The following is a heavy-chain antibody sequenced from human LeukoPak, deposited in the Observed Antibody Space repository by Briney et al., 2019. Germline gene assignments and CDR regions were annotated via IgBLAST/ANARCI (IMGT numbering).Heavy chain of an antibody. CDR3: AKVWEWSSPNDAFDI. V-gene: IGHV3-30*02. CDR2: IRYDGSNK. Sequence: AGSLRLSCAASGFTFSSYGTHWVRQAPGKGLEWVAFIRYDGSNKYYADSVKGRFTISRDNSKNTLYLQMNSLRAEHTAVYHCAKVWEWSSPNDAFDIWGQGTMVTVSS. J-gene: IGHJ3*02. CDR1: GFTFSSYG. D-gene: IGHD3-3*01.